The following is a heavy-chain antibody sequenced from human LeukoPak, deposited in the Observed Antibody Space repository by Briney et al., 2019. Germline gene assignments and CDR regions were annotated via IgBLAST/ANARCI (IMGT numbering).Heavy chain of an antibody. CDR2: IYYSGST. CDR3: ARVGGSGSYYNPYYFDY. D-gene: IGHD3-10*01. Sequence: PSETLSLTCTVSGGSISSYYWSWIRQPPGKGLEWIGYIYYSGSTNYNPSLKSRVTISVDTSKNQFSLKLSSVTAADTAVYYCARVGGSGSYYNPYYFDYWGRGTLVTVSS. J-gene: IGHJ4*02. CDR1: GGSISSYY. V-gene: IGHV4-59*01.